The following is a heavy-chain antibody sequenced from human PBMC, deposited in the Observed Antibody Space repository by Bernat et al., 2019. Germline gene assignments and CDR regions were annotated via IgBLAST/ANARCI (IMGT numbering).Heavy chain of an antibody. J-gene: IGHJ4*02. CDR1: GFTFSSHV. Sequence: EVQLVESGGGLVQPGGSLRPSCAASGFTFSSHVMHWVRQPPGKGPVWISRISQDARDRNYADSVKGRFTISRDNAKNTLYLQMDSLRADDTALYYCVRDADYRVDYWGLGTLVTVSS. D-gene: IGHD4-4*01. CDR3: VRDADYRVDY. V-gene: IGHV3-74*01. CDR2: ISQDARDR.